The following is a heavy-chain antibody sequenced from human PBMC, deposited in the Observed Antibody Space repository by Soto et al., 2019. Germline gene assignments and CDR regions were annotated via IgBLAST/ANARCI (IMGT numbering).Heavy chain of an antibody. CDR3: AKGNDTVVVVAALDY. J-gene: IGHJ4*02. CDR1: GFTFSSYG. V-gene: IGHV3-30*18. CDR2: ISFDGSNK. D-gene: IGHD2-15*01. Sequence: QVQLVESGGGVVQPGRSLRLSCAASGFTFSSYGMHWVRQAPGKGLEWVAVISFDGSNKYYADSVKGRFTISRDNSKNTLYLQMNSLRAEDTAVYYCAKGNDTVVVVAALDYWGQGTLVTVSS.